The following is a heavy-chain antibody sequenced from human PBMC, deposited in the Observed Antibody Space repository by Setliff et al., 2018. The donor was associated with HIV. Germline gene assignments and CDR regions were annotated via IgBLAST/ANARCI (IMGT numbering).Heavy chain of an antibody. D-gene: IGHD6-19*01. CDR2: IYSDGST. J-gene: IGHJ4*02. Sequence: GGSLRLSCAASGFTVSSHYMSWVRQAPGKGLEWVSTIYSDGSTYHADSVKGRFTLSRDTSKNTMFLQMNSLRHEDTALYYCARVLPYNSALDKWGQGTLVTVSS. V-gene: IGHV3-66*02. CDR3: ARVLPYNSALDK. CDR1: GFTVSSHY.